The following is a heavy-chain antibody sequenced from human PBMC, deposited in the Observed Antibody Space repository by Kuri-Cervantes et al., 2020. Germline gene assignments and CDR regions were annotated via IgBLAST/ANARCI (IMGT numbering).Heavy chain of an antibody. D-gene: IGHD3-3*01. CDR2: ISAYNGNT. V-gene: IGHV1-2*04. J-gene: IGHJ6*03. CDR1: GYTFTGYY. CDR3: ASSSITIFGVVTTPYYYYYMDV. Sequence: ASVKVSCKASGYTFTGYYMHWVRQAPGQGLEWMGWISAYNGNTNYAQKFQGWVTMTRDTSISTAYMELSSLRSEDTAVYYCASSSITIFGVVTTPYYYYYMDVWGKGTTVTVSS.